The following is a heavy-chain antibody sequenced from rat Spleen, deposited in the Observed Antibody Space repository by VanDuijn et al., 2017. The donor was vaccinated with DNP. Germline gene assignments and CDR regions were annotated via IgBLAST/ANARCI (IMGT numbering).Heavy chain of an antibody. Sequence: EVKLVESGGGLVQPGRSLKLSCAASGFNFNDYWMGWVRQAPGKGLEWIGEVNKDSSTRKYTPSLKDKFTISRDNAQNTLYLQMSKLGSEDTAIYYCAKGPNYGGWSDYFDYWGQGVMVTVSS. CDR1: GFNFNDYW. J-gene: IGHJ2*01. D-gene: IGHD1-11*01. CDR3: AKGPNYGGWSDYFDY. CDR2: VNKDSSTR. V-gene: IGHV4-2*01.